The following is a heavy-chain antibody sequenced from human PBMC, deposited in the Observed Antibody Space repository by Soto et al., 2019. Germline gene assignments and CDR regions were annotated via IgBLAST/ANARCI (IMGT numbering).Heavy chain of an antibody. D-gene: IGHD3-10*01. CDR3: ARHSYYYGSTYGCWLDP. V-gene: IGHV4-39*01. CDR2: IYYSGST. J-gene: IGHJ5*02. CDR1: GGSISSSSYY. Sequence: SETLSLTCTLSGGSISSSSYYWGWIRQPPGKGLEWIGSIYYSGSTYYNPSLKSRVTISVDTSKNQFSLKLSSVTAADTAVYYCARHSYYYGSTYGCWLDPWGQGTLVTVS.